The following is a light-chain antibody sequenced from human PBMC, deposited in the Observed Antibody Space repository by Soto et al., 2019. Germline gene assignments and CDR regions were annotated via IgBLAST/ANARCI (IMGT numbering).Light chain of an antibody. Sequence: EIVMTQSPATLSVSPWERATLSCRASQSVGSDLAWYQQKPGQAPRLLIYDASNRATGIPDRFSGSGSGTDFTLTISRLEPEDFAVYYCQQRSNWPTFGGGTKVDIK. CDR1: QSVGSD. J-gene: IGKJ4*01. CDR3: QQRSNWPT. V-gene: IGKV3D-20*02. CDR2: DAS.